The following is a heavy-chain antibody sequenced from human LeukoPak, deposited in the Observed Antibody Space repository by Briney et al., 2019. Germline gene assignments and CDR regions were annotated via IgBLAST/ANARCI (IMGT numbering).Heavy chain of an antibody. Sequence: PGGSLRLSCAASGFTFSNAWMSWVRQAPGKGLEWVGRIKSKTDGGTTDYAAPVKGRFTISRDDSKNTLYLQMNSLKTEDTAVYYCTTSIAVAGTEIDYWGQGTLVTVSS. CDR2: IKSKTDGGTT. D-gene: IGHD6-19*01. V-gene: IGHV3-15*01. J-gene: IGHJ4*02. CDR3: TTSIAVAGTEIDY. CDR1: GFTFSNAW.